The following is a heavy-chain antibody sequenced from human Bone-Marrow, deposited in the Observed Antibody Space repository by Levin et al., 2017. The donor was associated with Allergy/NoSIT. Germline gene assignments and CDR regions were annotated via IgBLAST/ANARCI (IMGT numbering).Heavy chain of an antibody. D-gene: IGHD4-17*01. J-gene: IGHJ3*02. CDR2: IIPSGDIT. V-gene: IGHV1-46*01. CDR3: ARDDDYDVGGDAFDI. Sequence: GESLKISCKASGYTFTSYHIHWVRQAPGQGLEWMGIIIPSGDITSYAQKFQGRVTMTRDTSTSTVYMELSSLRSEDTAVYYCARDDDYDVGGDAFDIWGQGTMVTVSS. CDR1: GYTFTSYH.